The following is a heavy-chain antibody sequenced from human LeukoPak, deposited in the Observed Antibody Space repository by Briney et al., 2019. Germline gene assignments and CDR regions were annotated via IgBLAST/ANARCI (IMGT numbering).Heavy chain of an antibody. D-gene: IGHD3-10*01. V-gene: IGHV5-51*01. CDR1: GYSFSSYW. J-gene: IGHJ4*02. Sequence: GESLKISYEGSGYSFSSYWIGWVRQMPGKGLEWMGIIYPGDSDTRYSPSFQGQVTISADESINTIYLQWSSLKASDTALYYCARLMGVTASDYWGQGTLVTVSS. CDR2: IYPGDSDT. CDR3: ARLMGVTASDY.